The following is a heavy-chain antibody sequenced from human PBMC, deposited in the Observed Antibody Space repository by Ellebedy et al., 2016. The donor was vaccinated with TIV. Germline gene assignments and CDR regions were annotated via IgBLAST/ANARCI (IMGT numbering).Heavy chain of an antibody. Sequence: PGGSLRLSCTASGFTFNTYSMNWVRQAPGKGLEWVSYITSSSSAVYYADSVQGRFTMSRDNARNSLYLQMNSLTAEDTALYFCARSSSGWAYYFDSWGQGTLVTVSS. J-gene: IGHJ4*02. V-gene: IGHV3-48*04. CDR1: GFTFNTYS. CDR2: ITSSSSAV. CDR3: ARSSSGWAYYFDS. D-gene: IGHD6-19*01.